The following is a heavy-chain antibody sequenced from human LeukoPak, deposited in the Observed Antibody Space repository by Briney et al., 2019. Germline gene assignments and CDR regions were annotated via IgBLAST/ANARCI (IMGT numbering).Heavy chain of an antibody. D-gene: IGHD1-26*01. J-gene: IGHJ4*01. CDR1: GFTFNTFH. Sequence: GGSLRLSCAASGFTFNTFHMNWVRQAPGKGLEWVSSITSSGTYTTYADSVQGRFTIPRDNAKNSLYLQMNSLRVDDTALYYCARASGGWDLDYWGHGTLVTVSS. V-gene: IGHV3-21*06. CDR2: ITSSGTYT. CDR3: ARASGGWDLDY.